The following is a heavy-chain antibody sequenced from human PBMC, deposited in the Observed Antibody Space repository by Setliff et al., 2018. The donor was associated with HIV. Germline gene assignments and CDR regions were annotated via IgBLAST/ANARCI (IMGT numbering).Heavy chain of an antibody. V-gene: IGHV4-31*03. CDR2: IFHSGDT. D-gene: IGHD6-6*01. Sequence: SETLSLTCSVSGVSVGSGDYYWHWIRQHPEKALEWIGYIFHSGDTYYNPSRKRRISMSVDTSKNQFSLELTSLTAADTAVYYCATRPRIAARPFDYWGQGMLVTV. CDR1: GVSVGSGDYY. J-gene: IGHJ4*02. CDR3: ATRPRIAARPFDY.